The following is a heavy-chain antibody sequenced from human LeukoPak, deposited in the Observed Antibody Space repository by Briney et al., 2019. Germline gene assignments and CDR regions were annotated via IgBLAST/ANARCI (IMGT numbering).Heavy chain of an antibody. D-gene: IGHD3-10*01. V-gene: IGHV1-69*13. J-gene: IGHJ6*03. CDR1: GGTFSSYA. CDR3: ARSAYYGSGSYYNPLVYYYYYMDV. Sequence: WASVKVSCKASGGTFSSYAISWVRQAPGQGLEWMGGIIPIFGTANYAQKFQGRVTITADESTSTAYMELSSLRSEDTAVYYCARSAYYGSGSYYNPLVYYYYYMDVWGKGTTVTISS. CDR2: IIPIFGTA.